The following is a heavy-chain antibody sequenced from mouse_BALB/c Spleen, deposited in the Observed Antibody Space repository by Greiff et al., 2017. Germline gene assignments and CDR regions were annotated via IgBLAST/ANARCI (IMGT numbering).Heavy chain of an antibody. CDR2: ISYSGST. CDR1: GYSITSDYA. Sequence: EVKLVESGPGLVKPSQSLSLTCTVTGYSITSDYAWNWIRQFPGNKLEWMGYISYSGSTSYNPSLKSRISITRDTSKNQFFLQLNSVTTEDTATYYCARSNYGSPFDYWGQGTTLTVSS. CDR3: ARSNYGSPFDY. V-gene: IGHV3-2*02. J-gene: IGHJ2*01. D-gene: IGHD1-1*01.